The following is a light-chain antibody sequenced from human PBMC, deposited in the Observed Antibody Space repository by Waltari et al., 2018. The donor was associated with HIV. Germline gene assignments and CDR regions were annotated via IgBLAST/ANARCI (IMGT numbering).Light chain of an antibody. J-gene: IGKJ4*01. CDR3: QQYFRIPPT. Sequence: DIVMTQSPDSLPVSLGERATINCTSSRTILYSSDHRNYLAWYQQTPRQPPKLLISWASTRESGVPDRFSGSGSGTDFTLTITRLQAEDVAVYHCQQYFRIPPTFGGGTKVEIK. CDR2: WAS. CDR1: RTILYSSDHRNY. V-gene: IGKV4-1*01.